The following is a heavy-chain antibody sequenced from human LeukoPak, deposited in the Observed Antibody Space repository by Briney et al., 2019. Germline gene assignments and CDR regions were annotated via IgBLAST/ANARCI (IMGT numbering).Heavy chain of an antibody. V-gene: IGHV3-33*01. D-gene: IGHD3-10*01. CDR2: IWYDGTDK. CDR1: GFTFSSYG. CDR3: ARSGSTYYYGMDV. J-gene: IGHJ6*02. Sequence: PGGSLRLSCAASGFTFSSYGMHWVRQGLGKGLEWVTFIWYDGTDKNYAASVKGRFTISRDNSKNTLYLQMNSLRAEDTAVYYCARSGSTYYYGMDVWGQGTTVTVSS.